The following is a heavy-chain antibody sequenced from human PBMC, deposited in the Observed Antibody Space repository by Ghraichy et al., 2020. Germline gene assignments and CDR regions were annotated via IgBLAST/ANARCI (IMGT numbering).Heavy chain of an antibody. V-gene: IGHV4-39*01. CDR3: AKYPYYYGSGRPGPFDY. Sequence: SETLSLTCTVSGGSISSSSYYWGWIRQPPGKGLEWIGTIYYNGSTHYNPSLKSRVTIPVDTSKNQFSLKLSSVTVADTAVYYCAKYPYYYGSGRPGPFDYWGQGTLLTVS. J-gene: IGHJ4*02. D-gene: IGHD3-10*01. CDR1: GGSISSSSYY. CDR2: IYYNGST.